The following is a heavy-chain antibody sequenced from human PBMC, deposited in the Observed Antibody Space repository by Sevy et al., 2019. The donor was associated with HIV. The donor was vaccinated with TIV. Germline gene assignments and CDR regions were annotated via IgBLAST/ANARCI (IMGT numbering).Heavy chain of an antibody. D-gene: IGHD3-22*01. V-gene: IGHV1-2*06. J-gene: IGHJ4*02. Sequence: ASVKVSCKASGYTFTGYYMHWVRQAPGQGLEWMGRINPNSGGTNYAQKFQGRVTMTRDTSISTAYMELSRLRSDDTAVYYCALSRGVNYYDSSGYFGVTAPTDYWGQGTLVIVSS. CDR2: INPNSGGT. CDR3: ALSRGVNYYDSSGYFGVTAPTDY. CDR1: GYTFTGYY.